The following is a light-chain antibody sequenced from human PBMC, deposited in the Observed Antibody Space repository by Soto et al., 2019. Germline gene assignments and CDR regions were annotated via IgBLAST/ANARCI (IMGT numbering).Light chain of an antibody. CDR2: RAS. CDR3: QQYDDWLRLT. J-gene: IGKJ4*01. V-gene: IGKV3D-15*01. Sequence: IVMTQSPATLSVSPGERATLSCRASQSINSNLAWYQQKPGQAPRLLMFRASSRATGIPARFSGSGSGTEFNLTISSLQSEDFAVYFCQQYDDWLRLTFGGGTKVDIK. CDR1: QSINSN.